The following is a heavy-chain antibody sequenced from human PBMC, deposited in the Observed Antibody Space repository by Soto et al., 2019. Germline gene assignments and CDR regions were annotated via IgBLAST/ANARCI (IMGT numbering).Heavy chain of an antibody. CDR2: INHSGGT. V-gene: IGHV4-34*01. D-gene: IGHD3-16*02. Sequence: SETLSLTCAVYGGSFSGYYWTWIRQAPGKELEWIGEINHSGGTNYNSSLKSRVTISVDTSKNQFSLILSSVTAADTAVYYCASVLTMGELPSYFIYLGQGVLVSVSS. J-gene: IGHJ4*02. CDR3: ASVLTMGELPSYFIY. CDR1: GGSFSGYY.